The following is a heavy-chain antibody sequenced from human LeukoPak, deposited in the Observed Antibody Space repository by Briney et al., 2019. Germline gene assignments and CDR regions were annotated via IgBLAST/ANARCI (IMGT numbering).Heavy chain of an antibody. Sequence: GGSLRLSCAASGFTFSSYWMSWVRQAPGKGLEWVANIKQDGSEKYYVDSVKGRFTISRDNAKNPLYLQMNSLRAEDTAVYYCARAGYSSSPDYFDYWGQGTLVTVSS. CDR3: ARAGYSSSPDYFDY. CDR2: IKQDGSEK. D-gene: IGHD6-6*01. J-gene: IGHJ4*02. V-gene: IGHV3-7*01. CDR1: GFTFSSYW.